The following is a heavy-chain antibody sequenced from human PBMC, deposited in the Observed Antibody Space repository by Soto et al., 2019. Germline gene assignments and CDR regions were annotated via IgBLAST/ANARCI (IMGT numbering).Heavy chain of an antibody. J-gene: IGHJ5*01. CDR1: GYTFTSYG. CDR3: ARGPRYCSTTTCFSGITWFDS. CDR2: ISSFNENT. Sequence: ASVKVSCKASGYTFTSYGISWVRQAPGQGLEWMGWISSFNENTNYAQNVQGRVTLTTDKSSSTTYLELRGLRSDDTAVYYCARGPRYCSTTTCFSGITWFDSWGQGTLVTVSS. D-gene: IGHD2-2*01. V-gene: IGHV1-18*04.